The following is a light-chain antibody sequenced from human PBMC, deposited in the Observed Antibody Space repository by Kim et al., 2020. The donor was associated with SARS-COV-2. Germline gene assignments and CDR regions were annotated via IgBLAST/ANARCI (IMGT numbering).Light chain of an antibody. V-gene: IGLV3-1*01. CDR3: QAWDSSTGV. CDR2: QDT. Sequence: VSPGQTASITCSGDKLGDKYACWYQQKPGQSPVLVIYQDTKRPSGIPERFSGSNSGNSATLTISGTQAMDEAYYYCQAWDSSTGVFGGGTQLTVL. J-gene: IGLJ3*02. CDR1: KLGDKY.